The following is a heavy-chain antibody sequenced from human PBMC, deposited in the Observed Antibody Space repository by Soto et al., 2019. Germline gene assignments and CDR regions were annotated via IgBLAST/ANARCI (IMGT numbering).Heavy chain of an antibody. CDR2: INHSGST. D-gene: IGHD6-19*01. Sequence: SETLSLTCAVSGYSISSGYYWGWIRQPPGKGLEWIGEINHSGSTNYNPSLKSRVTISVDTSKNQFSLKLSSVTAADTAVYYCARGHPSYSSGWYPAGYYFDYWGQGTLVTVSS. CDR1: GYSISSGYY. V-gene: IGHV4-38-2*01. CDR3: ARGHPSYSSGWYPAGYYFDY. J-gene: IGHJ4*02.